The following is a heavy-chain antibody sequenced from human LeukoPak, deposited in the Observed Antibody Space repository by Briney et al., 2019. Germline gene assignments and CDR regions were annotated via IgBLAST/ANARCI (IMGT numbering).Heavy chain of an antibody. J-gene: IGHJ2*01. V-gene: IGHV4-59*01. CDR3: ARGARVPEL. CDR2: IYYSGST. D-gene: IGHD1-14*01. CDR1: AVSISSDS. Sequence: SETLSLTCTVSAVSISSDSWSWLRQPPGKGLECIGNIYYSGSTNYNPSLRSRVTISVDTSKNQFSLNLTSVTAADTAVYYCARGARVPELWGRGTLVTVSS.